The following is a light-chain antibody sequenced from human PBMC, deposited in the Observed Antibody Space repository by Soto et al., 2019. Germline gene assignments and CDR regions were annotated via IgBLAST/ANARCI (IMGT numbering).Light chain of an antibody. V-gene: IGKV3-11*01. CDR3: QQRSNWPPYT. CDR2: DAS. Sequence: EIVLTQSPATLSLSPGERATLSCRASQSVSTSLIWYQQRPGQPPRLLIYDASNRATGIPARFSGSGSGTDFTLTISSLEPEDFAVYYCQQRSNWPPYTFGQGTKLEIK. J-gene: IGKJ2*01. CDR1: QSVSTS.